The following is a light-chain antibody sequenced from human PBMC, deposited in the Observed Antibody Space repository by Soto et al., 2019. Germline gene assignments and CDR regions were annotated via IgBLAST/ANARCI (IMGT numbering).Light chain of an antibody. CDR2: QDT. Sequence: SYELTQPPSVSVSPGQTASITCSGDKLGDKYACWYQQKPGQSPVLVIYQDTKRPSGIPERFSGSNSGNTATLTISGTQAMDEADYYCQAWDSSTYFIGTGTKLTVL. CDR3: QAWDSSTYF. V-gene: IGLV3-1*01. CDR1: KLGDKY. J-gene: IGLJ1*01.